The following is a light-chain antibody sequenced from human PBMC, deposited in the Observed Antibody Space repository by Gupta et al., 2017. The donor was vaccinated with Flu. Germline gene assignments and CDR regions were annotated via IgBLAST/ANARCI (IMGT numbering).Light chain of an antibody. Sequence: DIQMTQSPSSLSASVGDRVTITCRASQSVSTYLNWYQQKPGKAPKLLIYAGSSLQSGVPSRFSGSGSGTDFTLTISRLQPEDFATYYCQQCSITPLTFGSGTKVEIK. CDR2: AGS. V-gene: IGKV1-39*01. CDR1: QSVSTY. J-gene: IGKJ3*01. CDR3: QQCSITPLT.